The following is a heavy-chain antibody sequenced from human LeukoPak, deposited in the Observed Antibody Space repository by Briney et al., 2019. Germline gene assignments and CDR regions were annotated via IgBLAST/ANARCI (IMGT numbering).Heavy chain of an antibody. CDR1: GGSTSSYY. CDR3: ARHLPYYYDSSGFDAFDI. V-gene: IGHV4-59*08. CDR2: TYNSGST. Sequence: PSETLSLTSTVAGGSTSSYYWSWIRPPPGKGRGWIGYTYNSGSTNYNPSLKSGATISVDTSKDQFSMRLSSVTAADTAVYYCARHLPYYYDSSGFDAFDIWGQGTMVTVSS. D-gene: IGHD3-22*01. J-gene: IGHJ3*02.